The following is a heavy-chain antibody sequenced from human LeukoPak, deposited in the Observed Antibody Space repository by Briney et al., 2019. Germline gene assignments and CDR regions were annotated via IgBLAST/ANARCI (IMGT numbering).Heavy chain of an antibody. CDR3: AKVFAAAGGTDY. V-gene: IGHV3-30*18. J-gene: IGHJ4*02. CDR2: TSYDGSNK. D-gene: IGHD6-13*01. Sequence: AGRSLRLSCAASGFTFSSYGMHWVRQAPGKGLEWVAVTSYDGSNKYYADSVKGRFTISRDNSKNTLYLQMNSLRAEDTAVYYCAKVFAAAGGTDYWGQRTLVTVSS. CDR1: GFTFSSYG.